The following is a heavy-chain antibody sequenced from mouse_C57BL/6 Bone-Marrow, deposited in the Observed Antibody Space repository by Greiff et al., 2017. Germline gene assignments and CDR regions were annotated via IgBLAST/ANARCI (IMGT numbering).Heavy chain of an antibody. CDR2: INPSNGGT. J-gene: IGHJ3*01. CDR1: GYTFTSYW. CDR3: EKKELAY. V-gene: IGHV1-53*01. Sequence: VQLQQPGTELVKPGASVKLSCTASGYTFTSYWMHWVNQRPGQGLEWIGNINPSNGGTNYNPTFKNQATLTVDKSSNPAYLQLSRLTSEDSAVYYSEKKELAYWGQGTLVTVSA.